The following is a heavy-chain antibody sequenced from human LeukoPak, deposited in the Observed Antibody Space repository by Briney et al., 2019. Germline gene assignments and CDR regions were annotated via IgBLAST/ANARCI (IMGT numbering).Heavy chain of an antibody. J-gene: IGHJ3*02. V-gene: IGHV5-51*01. CDR3: ARHDPEGGYDSSGYYYYGDAFDI. Sequence: GESLKISCKGSGYSFTSYWIGWVRQMPGKGLECMGIIYPGDSDTRYSPSFQGQVTISADRSISTAYLQWSSLKASDTAMYYCARHDPEGGYDSSGYYYYGDAFDIWGQGTMVTVSS. CDR1: GYSFTSYW. CDR2: IYPGDSDT. D-gene: IGHD3-22*01.